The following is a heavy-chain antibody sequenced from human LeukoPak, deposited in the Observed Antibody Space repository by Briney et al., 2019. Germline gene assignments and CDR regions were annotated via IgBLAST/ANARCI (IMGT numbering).Heavy chain of an antibody. Sequence: GGSLRLSCAASGFTFSHYSMNWVRQAPGNGLEWVSSISSSSNYIYYADSVKGRFSISRDNAKDPVYLQMNSLRAEDTAVYYCARVRARYGVVVAATSDYWGQGTLVTVSS. CDR3: ARVRARYGVVVAATSDY. V-gene: IGHV3-21*01. CDR1: GFTFSHYS. D-gene: IGHD2-15*01. CDR2: ISSSSNYI. J-gene: IGHJ4*02.